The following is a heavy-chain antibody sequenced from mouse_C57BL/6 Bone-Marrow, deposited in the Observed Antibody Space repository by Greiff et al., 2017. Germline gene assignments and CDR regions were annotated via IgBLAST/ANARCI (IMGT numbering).Heavy chain of an antibody. CDR1: GYTFTSYW. V-gene: IGHV1-50*01. CDR2: IVPSDSYT. Sequence: QVHVKQPGAELVKPGASVKLSCKASGYTFTSYWMQWVKQRPGQGLEWIGEIVPSDSYTNYNQKFKGRATLTVDTSSSTAYMQLSSLTSEDSAVYYCARGDTTVPYYFDYWGQGTTLTVSS. D-gene: IGHD1-1*01. CDR3: ARGDTTVPYYFDY. J-gene: IGHJ2*01.